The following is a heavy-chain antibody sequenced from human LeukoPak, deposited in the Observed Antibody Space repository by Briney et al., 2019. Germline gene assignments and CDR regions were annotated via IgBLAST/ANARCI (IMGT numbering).Heavy chain of an antibody. J-gene: IGHJ5*02. CDR1: GFTFSSYW. D-gene: IGHD2-21*02. V-gene: IGHV3-7*01. CDR3: ARDLYGDSTNWFDP. Sequence: PGGSLRLSCAASGFTFSSYWMSWVRQAPGKGLEWVANIKQDGSEKYYVDSVKGRFTISRDNAKNSLYLQVNSLRAEDTAVYYCARDLYGDSTNWFDPWGQGTLVTVSS. CDR2: IKQDGSEK.